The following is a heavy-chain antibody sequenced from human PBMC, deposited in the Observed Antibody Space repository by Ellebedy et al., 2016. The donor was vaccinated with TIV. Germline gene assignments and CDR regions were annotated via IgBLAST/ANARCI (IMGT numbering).Heavy chain of an antibody. Sequence: GESLKISXAASGFTFSNYAMTWVRQAPGKGLECVSAISGSGGTTYYADSVKGRFTISRDNSKNTLYLQMNSLRAEDTALYYCARDSHYDSSGYYYVGQNAFDIWGQGTMVPVSS. D-gene: IGHD3-22*01. CDR3: ARDSHYDSSGYYYVGQNAFDI. CDR1: GFTFSNYA. CDR2: ISGSGGTT. V-gene: IGHV3-23*01. J-gene: IGHJ3*02.